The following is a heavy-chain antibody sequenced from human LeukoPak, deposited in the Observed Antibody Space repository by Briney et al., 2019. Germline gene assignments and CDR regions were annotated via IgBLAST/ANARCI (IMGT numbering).Heavy chain of an antibody. CDR1: GYTLIELS. CDR2: FDPEDGKT. CDR3: AREASTYDSSGYLDY. J-gene: IGHJ4*02. Sequence: ASVKVSRKVSGYTLIELSMHWVRQAPGKGLEWMGGFDPEDGKTIYAQKFQGRVTMTEDTSTSTAYMELRSLRSDDTAVYYCAREASTYDSSGYLDYWGQGTLVTVSS. D-gene: IGHD3-22*01. V-gene: IGHV1-24*01.